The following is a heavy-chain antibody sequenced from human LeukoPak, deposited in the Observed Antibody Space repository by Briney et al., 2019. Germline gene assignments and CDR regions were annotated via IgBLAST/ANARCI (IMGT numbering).Heavy chain of an antibody. CDR3: ARDSSPYYFDY. V-gene: IGHV3-66*01. J-gene: IGHJ4*02. CDR2: IYTGGTT. D-gene: IGHD6-6*01. CDR1: GFSVTSNH. Sequence: GGSLRLSCAASGFSVTSNHMNWVRQAPGKGLEWVSIIYTGGTTHYADSLNDRFTISRGDSINTLYLQMNSLRAEDTAVYYCARDSSPYYFDYWGQGTLVTVSS.